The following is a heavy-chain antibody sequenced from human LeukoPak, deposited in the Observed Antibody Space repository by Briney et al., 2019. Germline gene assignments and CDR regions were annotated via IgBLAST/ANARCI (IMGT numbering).Heavy chain of an antibody. CDR3: AKDVRVGEYYGSGTYFDC. V-gene: IGHV3-23*01. CDR2: ISGSGGST. J-gene: IGHJ4*02. D-gene: IGHD3-10*01. CDR1: EFTFSNYA. Sequence: AGGSLRLSCAASEFTFSNYAISWVRQAPGKGLKWVPLISGSGGSTYYADSVKGRFTISRDNSKNTLYLQMDSLRAEDTAVYYCAKDVRVGEYYGSGTYFDCWGQGTLVTVSS.